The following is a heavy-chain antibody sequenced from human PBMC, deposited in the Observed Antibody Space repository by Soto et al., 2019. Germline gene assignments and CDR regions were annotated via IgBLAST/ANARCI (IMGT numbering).Heavy chain of an antibody. D-gene: IGHD3-9*01. CDR2: IHGGSGAT. J-gene: IGHJ4*02. CDR1: GYIFTDYA. Sequence: QVQLVQSGAEEKKPGASVKGSCKASGYIFTDYAIHWVRQAPGQGLQWVGWIHGGSGATRYAQKLQGRLTITRDTSASTAYMELTGLTSEDTAVYYCATADWAWWGQGALVTVSS. CDR3: ATADWAW. V-gene: IGHV1-3*05.